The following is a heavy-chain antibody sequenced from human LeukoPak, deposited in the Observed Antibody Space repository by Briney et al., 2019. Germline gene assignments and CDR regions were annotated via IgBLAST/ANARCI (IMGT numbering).Heavy chain of an antibody. CDR3: ARGRFDY. J-gene: IGHJ4*02. CDR1: GFPFSTFW. V-gene: IGHV3-7*01. CDR2: IQQDGSGE. Sequence: GGSLRLSCEASGFPFSTFWMIWVRQPPGKGLEWVAKIQQDGSGEQYVDSVKGRFTISRDNAKNTLYLQMNSLRAEDTAVYYCARGRFDYWGQGTLVTVSS.